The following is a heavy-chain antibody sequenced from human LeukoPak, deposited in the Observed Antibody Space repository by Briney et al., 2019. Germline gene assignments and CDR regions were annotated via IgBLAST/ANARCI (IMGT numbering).Heavy chain of an antibody. J-gene: IGHJ3*02. CDR2: INPNSGGA. CDR1: GYTFTDYY. CDR3: AKVLVTVSYLFSSNDAFDI. V-gene: IGHV1-2*02. Sequence: ASVKVSCKASGYTFTDYYIHWVRQAPGQGLEWMGWINPNSGGANYAQKFQGRVTMTRDTSITTAYMELSRLSSDDTALYFCAKVLVTVSYLFSSNDAFDIWGQGTMVTVSS. D-gene: IGHD4-17*01.